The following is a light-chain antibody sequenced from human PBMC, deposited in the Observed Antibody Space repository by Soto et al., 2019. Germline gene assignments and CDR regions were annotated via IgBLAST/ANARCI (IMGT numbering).Light chain of an antibody. CDR3: QQYGTSPIT. CDR1: QTVTSNY. CDR2: GAS. Sequence: EVVLTQSPGSLSLSPGERATLSCRASQTVTSNYVVWYQQKPGQPPRLLIYGASIRATGIPDRFSGSGSGTGFTLTITGLEPADFAVYYCQQYGTSPITCGQGTRREIK. J-gene: IGKJ5*01. V-gene: IGKV3-20*01.